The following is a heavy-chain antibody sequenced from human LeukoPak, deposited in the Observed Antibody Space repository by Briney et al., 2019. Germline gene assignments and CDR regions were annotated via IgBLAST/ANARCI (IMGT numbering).Heavy chain of an antibody. J-gene: IGHJ3*02. D-gene: IGHD6-13*01. V-gene: IGHV4-31*03. CDR2: IYYSGST. Sequence: PSETLSLTCTVSGGSISSGGYYWSWIRQHPGKGLEWIGYIYYSGSTYYNPSLKSRVTISVDTSKNQFSLKLSSVTAADTAVYYCARDGRWYSSTFDIWGQGTMVTVSS. CDR3: ARDGRWYSSTFDI. CDR1: GGSISSGGYY.